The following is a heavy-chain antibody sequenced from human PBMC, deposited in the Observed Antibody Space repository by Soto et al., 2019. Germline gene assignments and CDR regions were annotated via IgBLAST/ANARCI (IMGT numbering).Heavy chain of an antibody. Sequence: QVQLVESGGGLVEPGGSLRLSCGASGFTFSDYYMTWIRQAPGKGLEWVSYIAGTSYYTNYADSVKGRFIISRDNAKSSLYLQVKSLRAEATAVYYCARAKSSGRDDAFDIWGQGTVVTVSS. D-gene: IGHD1-26*01. CDR1: GFTFSDYY. J-gene: IGHJ3*02. V-gene: IGHV3-11*05. CDR3: ARAKSSGRDDAFDI. CDR2: IAGTSYYT.